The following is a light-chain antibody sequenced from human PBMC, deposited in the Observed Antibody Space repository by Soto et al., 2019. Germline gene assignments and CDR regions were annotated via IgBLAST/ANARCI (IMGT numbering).Light chain of an antibody. CDR2: AAS. J-gene: IGKJ4*01. Sequence: IQMTQSPSSLSASVGDRVTITCRASQSISSYLNWYQQKPGKAPKLLIYAASSLQSGVPSRFSGSGSGTDFTHTISSLQPEDFATYYCQQSYSTPRTFGGGTKVEIK. CDR1: QSISSY. V-gene: IGKV1-39*01. CDR3: QQSYSTPRT.